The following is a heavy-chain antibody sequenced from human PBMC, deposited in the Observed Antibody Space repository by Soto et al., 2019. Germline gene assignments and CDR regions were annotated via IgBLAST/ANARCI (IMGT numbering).Heavy chain of an antibody. D-gene: IGHD3-10*01. V-gene: IGHV3-33*01. Sequence: QVQLVESGGGVVQPGRSLRLSCAASGFTFSSYGMHWVRQAPGKGLEWVAVIWYDGSNKYYADSVKGRFTISRDNSKNALYLQMNSLRAEDTALYYCARGFSRGCLDYWGQGTLVTVSS. CDR2: IWYDGSNK. CDR3: ARGFSRGCLDY. J-gene: IGHJ4*02. CDR1: GFTFSSYG.